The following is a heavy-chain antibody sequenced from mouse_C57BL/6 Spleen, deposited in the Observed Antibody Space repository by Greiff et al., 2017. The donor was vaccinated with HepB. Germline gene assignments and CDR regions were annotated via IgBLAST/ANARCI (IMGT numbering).Heavy chain of an antibody. D-gene: IGHD2-3*01. J-gene: IGHJ4*01. CDR3: AREDDGYYQGYAMDY. CDR2: INPNNGGT. CDR1: GYTFTDYY. V-gene: IGHV1-26*01. Sequence: VQLQQSGPELVKPGASVKISCKASGYTFTDYYMNWVKQSHGKSLEWIGDINPNNGGTSYNQKFKGKATLTVDKSSSTAYMELRSLTSEDSAVYYCAREDDGYYQGYAMDYWGQGTSVTVSS.